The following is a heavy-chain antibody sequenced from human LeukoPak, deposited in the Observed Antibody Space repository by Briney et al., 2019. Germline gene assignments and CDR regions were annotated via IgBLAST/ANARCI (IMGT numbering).Heavy chain of an antibody. CDR2: IYPSGST. J-gene: IGHJ4*02. Sequence: SETLSLTCTVSGGSISSSSYYWGWIRQPAGKGLEWIGRIYPSGSTNYNPSLKSRVSISVDTSKNQFSLKLSSVTAADTAVYYCARERWEPRHYYFDYWGQGTLVTVSS. D-gene: IGHD1-26*01. V-gene: IGHV4-61*02. CDR1: GGSISSSSYY. CDR3: ARERWEPRHYYFDY.